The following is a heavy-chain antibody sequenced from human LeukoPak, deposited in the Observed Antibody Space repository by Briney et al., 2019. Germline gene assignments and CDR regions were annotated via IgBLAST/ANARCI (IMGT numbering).Heavy chain of an antibody. CDR1: GVTLSTYA. V-gene: IGHV3-23*01. CDR2: VSGSGGAT. D-gene: IGHD4-17*01. CDR3: AKDYGDYCFDY. J-gene: IGHJ4*02. Sequence: GGSLRLSCAASGVTLSTYAMSWARQAPGKGLEWVSGVSGSGGATYYADSVKGRFTISRDNSKNTLYLQMNSLRAEDTAVYYCAKDYGDYCFDYWGQGTLVTVSS.